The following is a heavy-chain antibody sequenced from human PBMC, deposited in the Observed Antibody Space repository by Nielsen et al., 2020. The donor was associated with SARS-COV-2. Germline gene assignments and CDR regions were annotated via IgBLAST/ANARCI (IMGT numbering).Heavy chain of an antibody. Sequence: SETLSLTCTVSGGSVSSGSYYWSWIRQPPGKGLEWIGYIYYSGSTNYNPSLKSRVTISVDTSKNQFSLKLSSVTAADTAVYYCARDPGIAVAGAYYYYYGMDVWGQGTTVTVSS. CDR1: GGSVSSGSYY. D-gene: IGHD6-19*01. CDR2: IYYSGST. V-gene: IGHV4-61*01. J-gene: IGHJ6*02. CDR3: ARDPGIAVAGAYYYYYGMDV.